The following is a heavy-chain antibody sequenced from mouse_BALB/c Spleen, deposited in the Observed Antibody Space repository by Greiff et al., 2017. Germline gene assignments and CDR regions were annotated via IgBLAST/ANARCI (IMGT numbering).Heavy chain of an antibody. J-gene: IGHJ2*01. V-gene: IGHV5-6*02. CDR3: AREVRHFDY. Sequence: DVKLVESGGDLVKPGGSLKLSCAASGFTFSSYGMSWVRQTPDKRLEWVATISSGGSYTYYPDSVKGRFTISRDNAKNTLYLQMSSLKSEDTAMYYCAREVRHFDYWGQGTTLTVSS. CDR2: ISSGGSYT. CDR1: GFTFSSYG. D-gene: IGHD2-14*01.